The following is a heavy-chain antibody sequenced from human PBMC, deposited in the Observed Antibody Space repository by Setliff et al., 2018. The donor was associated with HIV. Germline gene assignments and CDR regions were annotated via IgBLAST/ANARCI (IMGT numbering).Heavy chain of an antibody. CDR1: GYGFTNFG. J-gene: IGHJ4*02. CDR3: TRGSGPRVVVAAPFDY. CDR2: VSPYHGTT. D-gene: IGHD2-15*01. Sequence: GASVKVSCKASGYGFTNFGISWVRLAPGQGLEWMGWVSPYHGTTDYAQKFQGRVTMTADTSTRTAYLELRTLRSDDTAVYYCTRGSGPRVVVAAPFDYWGQGTRVTVSS. V-gene: IGHV1-18*01.